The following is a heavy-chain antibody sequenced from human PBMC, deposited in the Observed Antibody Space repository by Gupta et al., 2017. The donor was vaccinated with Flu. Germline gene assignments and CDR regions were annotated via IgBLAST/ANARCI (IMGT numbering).Heavy chain of an antibody. V-gene: IGHV4-34*01. Sequence: SSYFWSWIRQPPGKGLEWIGEINRSGSTNYNPSLKSRGTISVDSSKNQFALRLSSVTAADTAVYYCARGTYSSSWSSNFDRWGQGTLVTVSS. CDR2: INRSGST. CDR3: ARGTYSSSWSSNFDR. D-gene: IGHD6-13*01. CDR1: SSYF. J-gene: IGHJ4*02.